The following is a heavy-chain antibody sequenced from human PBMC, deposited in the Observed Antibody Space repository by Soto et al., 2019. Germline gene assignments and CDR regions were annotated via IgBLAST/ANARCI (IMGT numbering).Heavy chain of an antibody. CDR2: IIPIFGTA. CDR3: ATRTYCSSTSCYTDFDY. V-gene: IGHV1-69*01. J-gene: IGHJ4*02. CDR1: GGTFSSYA. D-gene: IGHD2-2*02. Sequence: QVQLVQSGAEVKKPGSSVKVSCKASGGTFSSYAISWVRQAPGQGLEWMGGIIPIFGTANYAQKFQGRVTITADEYTSTAYMELSSLRSEDTAVYYCATRTYCSSTSCYTDFDYWGQGTLVTVSS.